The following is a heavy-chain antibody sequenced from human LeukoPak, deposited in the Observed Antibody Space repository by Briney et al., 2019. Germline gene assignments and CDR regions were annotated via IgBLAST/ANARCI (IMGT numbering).Heavy chain of an antibody. D-gene: IGHD3-10*01. CDR1: GFTFSSYS. V-gene: IGHV3-21*01. J-gene: IGHJ4*02. CDR3: ASGITMVRGPTHFDY. Sequence: PGGSLRLSCAASGFTFSSYSMNWVRQAPGKGLEWVSSISSSSSYRYYADSVKGRFTISRDNAKNSLYLQMDSLRAEDTAVYYCASGITMVRGPTHFDYWGQGTLVTVPS. CDR2: ISSSSSYR.